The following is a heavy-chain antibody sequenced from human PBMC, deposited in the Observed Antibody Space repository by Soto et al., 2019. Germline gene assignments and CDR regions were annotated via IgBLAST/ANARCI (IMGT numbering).Heavy chain of an antibody. CDR1: GLTFGSRA. J-gene: IGHJ4*02. Sequence: GGSLRLSCVASGLTFGSRAMSWVRQDPGEGLQWVSTITDTGGDAKYADSVRGRFVISRDDSKKTLYLQMTSLTAEDSAMYFYARGSTDSYPGSRIFDFWGRGTLVTVSS. CDR3: ARGSTDSYPGSRIFDF. V-gene: IGHV3-23*01. D-gene: IGHD3-10*01. CDR2: ITDTGGDA.